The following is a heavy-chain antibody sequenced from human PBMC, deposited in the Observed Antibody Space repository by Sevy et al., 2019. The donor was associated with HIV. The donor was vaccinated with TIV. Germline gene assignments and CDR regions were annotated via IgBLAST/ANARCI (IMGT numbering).Heavy chain of an antibody. J-gene: IGHJ6*02. Sequence: GGSLRLSCAASGFTFSSYSMNWVRQAPGKGLEWDSYISSSSSTIYYADAVKCRFTISRDNAKNSLYLQMNSLRDEDTAVYYCARDGDTVVVPAAINGMDVWGQGTTVTVSS. CDR3: ARDGDTVVVPAAINGMDV. V-gene: IGHV3-48*02. CDR2: ISSSSSTI. D-gene: IGHD2-2*01. CDR1: GFTFSSYS.